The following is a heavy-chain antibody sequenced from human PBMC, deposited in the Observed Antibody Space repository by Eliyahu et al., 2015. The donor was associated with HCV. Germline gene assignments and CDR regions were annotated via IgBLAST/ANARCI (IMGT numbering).Heavy chain of an antibody. CDR3: AKDVGKWAAAGKPLFDY. CDR1: GFTFDDYG. D-gene: IGHD6-13*01. J-gene: IGHJ4*02. Sequence: EVQLVESGGGLVQPGRSLRLSCAASGFTFDDYGMHWVRQRPGKGLEWVSGISWNSGSIEYADSVKGRFTISRDNAKNSLYLQMNSLRAEDTALYYCAKDVGKWAAAGKPLFDYWGQGTLVTVSS. V-gene: IGHV3-9*01. CDR2: ISWNSGSI.